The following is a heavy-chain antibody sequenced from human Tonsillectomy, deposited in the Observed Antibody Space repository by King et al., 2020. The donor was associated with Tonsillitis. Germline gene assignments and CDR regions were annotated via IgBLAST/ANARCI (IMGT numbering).Heavy chain of an antibody. CDR3: ARGVVYGDFAPPDFDY. V-gene: IGHV1-8*01. Sequence: VQLVESGAEVKKPGASVKVSCKASGYPFISYDINWVRQATGQGLEWMGWMNPNSGHTGYAQKFQGRVTMTRNTSISTAYMELSSLRSEDTAVYYCARGVVYGDFAPPDFDYWGQGSLVTVSS. CDR2: MNPNSGHT. J-gene: IGHJ4*02. D-gene: IGHD4-17*01. CDR1: GYPFISYD.